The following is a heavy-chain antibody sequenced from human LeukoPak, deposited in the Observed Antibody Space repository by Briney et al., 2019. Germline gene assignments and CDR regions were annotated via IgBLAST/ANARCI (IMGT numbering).Heavy chain of an antibody. CDR3: AREGTAAGTLGAFDI. D-gene: IGHD6-13*01. V-gene: IGHV3-48*04. CDR2: ISNSSSNI. Sequence: QPGGSLRLSCAASGFTFSSYSMNWVRQAPGKGLEWVSYISNSSSNIYYADSVKGRFTISRDNAKNSLYLQMNSLRAEDTAVYYCAREGTAAGTLGAFDIWGQGTMVTVSS. CDR1: GFTFSSYS. J-gene: IGHJ3*02.